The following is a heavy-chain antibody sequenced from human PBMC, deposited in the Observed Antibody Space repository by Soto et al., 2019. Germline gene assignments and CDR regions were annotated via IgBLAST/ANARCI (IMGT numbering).Heavy chain of an antibody. CDR1: GYTLTELS. J-gene: IGHJ3*02. D-gene: IGHD2-15*01. CDR2: FDPEDGET. Sequence: ASVQVSCKVSGYTLTELSMHWVRQAPGKGLEWMGGFDPEDGETIYAQKFQGRVTMTEDTSTDTAYMELSSLRSEDTAVYYCATGWLLHNAFDSWGQGTMVTVAS. CDR3: ATGWLLHNAFDS. V-gene: IGHV1-24*01.